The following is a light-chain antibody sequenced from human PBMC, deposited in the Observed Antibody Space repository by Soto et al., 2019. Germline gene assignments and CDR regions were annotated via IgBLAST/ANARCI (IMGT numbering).Light chain of an antibody. V-gene: IGLV1-40*01. CDR2: GNT. Sequence: QSVLTQPPSMSGAPGQGVTISCTGSSSNIGAGYDVHWYQQVPGTAPKLLIYGNTNRPSGVPDRFSASKSGASASLAISGLQAEDEADYYCQSYESSLSGWIFGGGTQLPS. CDR3: QSYESSLSGWI. J-gene: IGLJ2*01. CDR1: SSNIGAGYD.